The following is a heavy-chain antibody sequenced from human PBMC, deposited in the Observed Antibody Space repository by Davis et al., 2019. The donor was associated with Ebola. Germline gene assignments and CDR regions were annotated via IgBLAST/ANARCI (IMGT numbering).Heavy chain of an antibody. Sequence: SETLSLTFAVSGGPTSSSNWWSCVRQPPGKVLEWIGEIHHSGSTNYNPSLKSRVTMFLDKSLNQFSLKMRSVTAADTAVYYCARVLFSVWNYEALDIWGQGTTVTVSS. CDR2: IHHSGST. CDR3: ARVLFSVWNYEALDI. D-gene: IGHD1-7*01. CDR1: GGPTSSSNW. J-gene: IGHJ3*02. V-gene: IGHV4-4*02.